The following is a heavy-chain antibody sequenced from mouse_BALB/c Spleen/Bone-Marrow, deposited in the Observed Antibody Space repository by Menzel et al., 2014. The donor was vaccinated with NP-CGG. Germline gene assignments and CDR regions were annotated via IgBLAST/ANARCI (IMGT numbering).Heavy chain of an antibody. D-gene: IGHD2-13*01. CDR2: IGSGGRK. V-gene: IGHV5-6-5*01. J-gene: IGHJ2*01. Sequence: EVKVVESGGGLVKPGGSLKLSCEASGITVSSYAMSWVRQTPEKRLEWVASIGSGGRKHYPDSVEGRLTISRDNARNILYLQVSSLRSEDTATYYCARGGMTPFDFWGQGITLTVSS. CDR1: GITVSSYA. CDR3: ARGGMTPFDF.